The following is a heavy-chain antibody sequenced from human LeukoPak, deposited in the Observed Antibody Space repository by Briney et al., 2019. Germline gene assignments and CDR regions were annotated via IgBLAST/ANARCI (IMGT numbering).Heavy chain of an antibody. CDR1: GYPFTNYD. J-gene: IGHJ6*02. V-gene: IGHV1-8*01. Sequence: GASVKVSCKASGYPFTNYDFNWVRQATGQGLEWMGWVNPNSGNTGYAQKFQGRVTMTRNTSISTAYMELSSLGSADTAVYYCARGLSGVQGGNYYYGMDVWGQGTTVTVSS. CDR2: VNPNSGNT. D-gene: IGHD3-3*01. CDR3: ARGLSGVQGGNYYYGMDV.